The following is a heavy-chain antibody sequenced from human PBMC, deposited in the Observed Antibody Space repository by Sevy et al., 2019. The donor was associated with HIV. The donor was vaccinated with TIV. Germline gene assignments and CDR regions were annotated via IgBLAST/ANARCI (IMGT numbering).Heavy chain of an antibody. V-gene: IGHV3-33*01. Sequence: GGSLRLSCAASGFTFSSYGMHWVRQAPGKGLEWVAVIWYDGSNKYYADPVKGRFTISRDNSKNTLYLQMNSLRAEDTAVYYCARDPVSGSSGYYYYGMDVWGQGTTVTVSS. CDR1: GFTFSSYG. D-gene: IGHD1-26*01. CDR3: ARDPVSGSSGYYYYGMDV. CDR2: IWYDGSNK. J-gene: IGHJ6*02.